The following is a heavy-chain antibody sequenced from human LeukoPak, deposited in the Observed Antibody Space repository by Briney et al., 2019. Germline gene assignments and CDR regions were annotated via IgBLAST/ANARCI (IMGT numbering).Heavy chain of an antibody. Sequence: KSGGSLRLSCAASGFTFSSYSMNWVRQAPGKGLEWVSSISSSSSYIYYADSVKGRFTISRDNAKNSLYLQMNSLRAEDTAVYYCARGQPRGIAVAGPFDYWGQGTLVTVSS. CDR3: ARGQPRGIAVAGPFDY. CDR1: GFTFSSYS. CDR2: ISSSSSYI. J-gene: IGHJ4*02. V-gene: IGHV3-21*01. D-gene: IGHD6-19*01.